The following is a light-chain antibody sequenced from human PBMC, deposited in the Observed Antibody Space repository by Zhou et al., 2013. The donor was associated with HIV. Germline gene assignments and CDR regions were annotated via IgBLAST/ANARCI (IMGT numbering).Light chain of an antibody. Sequence: EIVLTQSPATLSLSPGERATLSCRASQSVGNSLDWFQQRLGQAPKLLIYAASNRATGIPARFSGSGSGTDFTLTISSLEPEDFGVYYCQQRSSWPLTFGGGTKVEIK. J-gene: IGKJ4*01. CDR1: QSVGNS. CDR2: AAS. V-gene: IGKV3-11*01. CDR3: QQRSSWPLT.